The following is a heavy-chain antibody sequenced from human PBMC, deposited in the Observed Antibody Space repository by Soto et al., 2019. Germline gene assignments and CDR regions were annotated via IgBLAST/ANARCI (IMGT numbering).Heavy chain of an antibody. V-gene: IGHV5-51*01. J-gene: IGHJ4*02. CDR1: GSSFTSYW. CDR2: IYPGDSDT. Sequence: GESLKIFCKGSGSSFTSYWIGWVRQMPGKGLEWMGIIYPGDSDTRYSPSFQGQVTISADKSISTAYLQWSSLKASDTAMYYCARLFDSSGWYPISDYWGQGTLVTVSS. D-gene: IGHD6-19*01. CDR3: ARLFDSSGWYPISDY.